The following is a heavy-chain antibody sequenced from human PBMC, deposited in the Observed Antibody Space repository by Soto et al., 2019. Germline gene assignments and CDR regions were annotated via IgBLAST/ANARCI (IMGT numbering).Heavy chain of an antibody. Sequence: PGESLKISCQGSGYSFTSNWIGCVRQMPGKGLEWMGIINPAHSDIKYSPSFQGQVTISADKSIGTAYLQWSSLKASDTAMYYCARHQRDDASRKLECWGQGTMLTVSS. J-gene: IGHJ4*02. CDR2: INPAHSDI. CDR1: GYSFTSNW. V-gene: IGHV5-51*01. D-gene: IGHD3-16*01. CDR3: ARHQRDDASRKLEC.